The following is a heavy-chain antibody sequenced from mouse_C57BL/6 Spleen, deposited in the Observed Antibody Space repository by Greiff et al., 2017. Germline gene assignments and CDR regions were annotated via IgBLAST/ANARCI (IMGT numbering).Heavy chain of an antibody. CDR1: GYTFTSSW. CDR3: ARSHYYGSSLDY. J-gene: IGHJ2*01. CDR2: IHPNSGST. Sequence: VQLQQPGAELVKPGASVKLSCKASGYTFTSSWMHWVKQRPGQGLEWIGMIHPNSGSTNYNEKFKSKATLTVDKSSRTAYMQLSSLTSEDSAVYYCARSHYYGSSLDYWGQGTTLTVSS. D-gene: IGHD1-1*01. V-gene: IGHV1-64*01.